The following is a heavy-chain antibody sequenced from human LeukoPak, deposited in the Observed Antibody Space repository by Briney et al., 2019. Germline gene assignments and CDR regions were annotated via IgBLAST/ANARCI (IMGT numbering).Heavy chain of an antibody. CDR1: GGSFSGYY. CDR3: ATISRIVVVPAAISANGFDP. J-gene: IGHJ5*02. Sequence: SETLSLTCAVYGGSFSGYYWSWIRQPPGKGLEWIGEINHSGSTNYNPSLKSRVTISVDTSKNQFSLRLSSVTAADTAVYYCATISRIVVVPAAISANGFDPWGQGTLVTVSS. V-gene: IGHV4-34*01. D-gene: IGHD2-2*01. CDR2: INHSGST.